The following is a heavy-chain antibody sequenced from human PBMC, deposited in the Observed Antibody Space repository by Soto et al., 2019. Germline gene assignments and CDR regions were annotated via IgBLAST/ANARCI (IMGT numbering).Heavy chain of an antibody. CDR3: ARGIVGSGWYYFDY. V-gene: IGHV3-33*01. CDR1: GFTFSSYG. CDR2: IWYDGSNK. J-gene: IGHJ4*02. D-gene: IGHD6-19*01. Sequence: PGGSLRLSCAASGFTFSSYGMHWVRQAPGKGLEWVAVIWYDGSNKYYADSVKGRFTISRDNSKNTLYLQMNSLRAEDTAVYYWARGIVGSGWYYFDYWGQGTLVTVSS.